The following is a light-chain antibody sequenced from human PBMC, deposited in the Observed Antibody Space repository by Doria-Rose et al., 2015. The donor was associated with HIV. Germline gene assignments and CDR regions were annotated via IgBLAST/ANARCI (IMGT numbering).Light chain of an antibody. J-gene: IGKJ4*01. V-gene: IGKV1-27*01. CDR1: QGISNF. Sequence: SPSSLSASVGDRVTITCRASQGISNFLAWYQQKPGRVPKLLIYAASTLQSGVPSRFSGSGSGTDFSLTISTLQPEDVAIYYCQNYNSAKLTVGGGRKVESK. CDR2: AAS. CDR3: QNYNSAKLT.